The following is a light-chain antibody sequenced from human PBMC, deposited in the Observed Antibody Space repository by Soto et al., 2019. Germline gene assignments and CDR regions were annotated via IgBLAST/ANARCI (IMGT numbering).Light chain of an antibody. J-gene: IGKJ2*01. Sequence: EIVLTHSPGTLSLSPCERAALSLRASQSVSSKLVWYQQKPGQAPRLLIHGASTRATGIPARFSGSGSGTEFTLTISSLQSEDFAVYHCQQYNNWPYTFGQGTK. CDR2: GAS. CDR1: QSVSSK. CDR3: QQYNNWPYT. V-gene: IGKV3-15*01.